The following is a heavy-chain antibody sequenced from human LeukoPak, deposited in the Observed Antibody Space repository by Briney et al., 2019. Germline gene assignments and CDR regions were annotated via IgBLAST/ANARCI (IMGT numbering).Heavy chain of an antibody. CDR1: GGSIGSYY. J-gene: IGHJ4*02. D-gene: IGHD3-22*01. Sequence: PSETLSLTCTVSGGSIGSYYWSWIRQPPGKGLEWIGYIYSSGSTNYNPSLKSRVTISVDTSKNQFSLKLSSVTAADTAVYYCARDLGYYDSSGYYAFGYWGQGTLVTVSS. CDR2: IYSSGST. V-gene: IGHV4-59*01. CDR3: ARDLGYYDSSGYYAFGY.